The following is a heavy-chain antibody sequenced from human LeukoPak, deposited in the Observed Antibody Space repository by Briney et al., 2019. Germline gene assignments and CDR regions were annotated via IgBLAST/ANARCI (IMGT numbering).Heavy chain of an antibody. D-gene: IGHD5-12*01. V-gene: IGHV4-38-2*01. Sequence: PSETLSLTCAVSGYSISSGYYWGWIRQPPGKGLEWIGSIYHSGSTYYNPSLKSRVTISVDTSKNQFSLKLSSVTAADTAVYYCARTVGYSGYVDYWGQGTLVTVSS. CDR2: IYHSGST. J-gene: IGHJ4*02. CDR1: GYSISSGYY. CDR3: ARTVGYSGYVDY.